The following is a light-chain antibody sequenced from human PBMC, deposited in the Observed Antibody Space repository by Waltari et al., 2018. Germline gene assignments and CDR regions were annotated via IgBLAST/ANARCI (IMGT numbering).Light chain of an antibody. CDR1: SSNIGTNY. J-gene: IGLJ2*01. CDR3: AGWDDSLNGHIV. Sequence: QSVLTQPPSASGTPGQTVTISCSGSSSNIGTNYVYWYQQLPGTAPKLLIYMNDQRPSGVPDRFSCSRSGTSASLAISRLRSEDQANYYCAGWDDSLNGHIVFGGGTKLTVL. CDR2: MND. V-gene: IGLV1-47*01.